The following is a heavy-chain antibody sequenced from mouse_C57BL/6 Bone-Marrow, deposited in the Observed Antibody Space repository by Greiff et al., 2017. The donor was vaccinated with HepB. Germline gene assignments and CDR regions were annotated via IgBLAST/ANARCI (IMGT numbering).Heavy chain of an antibody. V-gene: IGHV1-62-2*01. CDR1: GYTFTEYS. J-gene: IGHJ2*01. CDR3: ARVHEDGYSFDY. Sequence: VQLQESGAELVKPGASVKLSCKASGYTFTEYSIHWVKQWPGQGLEWIGWIYPGSGSIKYNENVKDKATLTEDKSSSTVYMELSRLTSEDSAVYFCARVHEDGYSFDYWGQGTTLTVSS. CDR2: IYPGSGSI.